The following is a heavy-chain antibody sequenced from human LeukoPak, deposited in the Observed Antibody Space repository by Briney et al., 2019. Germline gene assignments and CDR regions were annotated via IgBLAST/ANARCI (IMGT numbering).Heavy chain of an antibody. V-gene: IGHV3-21*04. Sequence: GGSLRLSCAASGFTFSSYSMNWVRQAPGKGLEWVSSISSSSSYIYYADSVKGRFTISRDNAKNSLYLQMNSLRAEDTAFYYCARYVGDGGFDYWGQEALVTVSS. D-gene: IGHD4-23*01. CDR1: GFTFSSYS. CDR3: ARYVGDGGFDY. J-gene: IGHJ4*02. CDR2: ISSSSSYI.